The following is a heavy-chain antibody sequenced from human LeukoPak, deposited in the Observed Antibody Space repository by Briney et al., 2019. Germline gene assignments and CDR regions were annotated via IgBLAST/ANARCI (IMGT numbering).Heavy chain of an antibody. D-gene: IGHD3-22*01. V-gene: IGHV4-59*01. CDR2: IYDSGST. CDR3: ACLTTADAFDI. Sequence: SETLSLTCTVSGGSISSYYLSWIRQPAGKGLEWIGYIYDSGSTNYNPSLKSRVTISVDTSKNQFSLKLSSVTAADTAVYYCACLTTADAFDIWGQGTMVTVSS. CDR1: GGSISSYY. J-gene: IGHJ3*02.